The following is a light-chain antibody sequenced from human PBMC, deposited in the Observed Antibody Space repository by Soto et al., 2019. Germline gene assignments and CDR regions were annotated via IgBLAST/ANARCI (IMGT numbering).Light chain of an antibody. J-gene: IGKJ1*01. CDR3: QQYNNFTWT. Sequence: DIQMTQSPSTLSASVGDRVTITCRASQSINRFLAWYQQTPGKAPKLLIYDASSLETGVPSRFSGSGSGTDFTLTISSLQPDDYASYYCQQYNNFTWTFGQGTKVDIK. CDR2: DAS. V-gene: IGKV1-5*01. CDR1: QSINRF.